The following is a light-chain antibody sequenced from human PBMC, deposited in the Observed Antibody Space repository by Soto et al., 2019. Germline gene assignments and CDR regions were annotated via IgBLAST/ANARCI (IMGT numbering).Light chain of an antibody. CDR2: GAS. CDR3: QQYNSWPPIT. J-gene: IGKJ5*01. CDR1: QSISTN. Sequence: EIVMTQSPASLSVSPGERATLSCRASQSISTNLAWFQHKPGQAPRLLIYGASTRATGIPARFSGSGSGTEFTLTINSLQSDDFVVYFCQQYNSWPPITFGQGTRLQSK. V-gene: IGKV3-15*01.